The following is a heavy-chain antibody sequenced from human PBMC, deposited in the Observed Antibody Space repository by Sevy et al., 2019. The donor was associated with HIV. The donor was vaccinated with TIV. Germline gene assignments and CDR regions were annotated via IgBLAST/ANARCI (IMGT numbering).Heavy chain of an antibody. D-gene: IGHD2-15*01. CDR3: ARGRGGSFSFDY. J-gene: IGHJ4*02. CDR1: GFTFSSYW. V-gene: IGHV3-74*01. Sequence: GGSLRLSCAASGFTFSSYWMHWVRQAPGKGLVWVSRINSDGSSTSYADSVKGRFTISSDNAKNTLYLQMNSLRAEDTAVYYCARGRGGSFSFDYWGQGTLVTVSS. CDR2: INSDGSST.